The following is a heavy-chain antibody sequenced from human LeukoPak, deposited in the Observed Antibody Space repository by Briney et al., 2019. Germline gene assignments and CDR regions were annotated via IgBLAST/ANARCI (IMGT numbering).Heavy chain of an antibody. J-gene: IGHJ4*02. CDR1: GFTFSSYW. D-gene: IGHD2-2*01. V-gene: IGHV3-7*01. CDR2: INQGGSEK. Sequence: GGSLRLSCAASGFTFSSYWMSWASQAPEKGLEWVANINQGGSEKYYVDSVRGRFTISRDNAKNSLYLQMNSLRADDTAVYYCARDVTALDSWGQGTLVTVSS. CDR3: ARDVTALDS.